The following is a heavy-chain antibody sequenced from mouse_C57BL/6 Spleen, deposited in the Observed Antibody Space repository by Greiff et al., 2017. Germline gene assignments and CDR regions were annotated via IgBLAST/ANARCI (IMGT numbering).Heavy chain of an antibody. J-gene: IGHJ4*01. CDR2: IYPGDGDT. D-gene: IGHD2-4*01. Sequence: VQVVESGAELVKPGASVKISCKASGYAFSSYWMNWVKQRPGKGLEWIGQIYPGDGDTNYNGKFKGKATLTADKSSSTAYMQLSSLTSEDSAVYFCARSEDYGQYYYEMDDWGKGTSVTVSS. V-gene: IGHV1-80*01. CDR1: GYAFSSYW. CDR3: ARSEDYGQYYYEMDD.